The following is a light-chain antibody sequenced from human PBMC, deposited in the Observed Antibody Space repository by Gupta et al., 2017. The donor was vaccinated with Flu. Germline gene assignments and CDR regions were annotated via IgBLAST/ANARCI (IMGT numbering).Light chain of an antibody. CDR2: DAS. J-gene: IGKJ4*01. V-gene: IGKV3-20*01. CDR1: QTVRSSY. CDR3: QQEGRPVRAVT. Sequence: ETVLTQSPGTLSLSPGERATLSCRASQTVRSSYLAWYQQKPGQAPRLLIYDASSRAMGITDRFSGSGAGTDFTLTISRREPEDFAVYYCQQEGRPVRAVTFGGGTKVEIK.